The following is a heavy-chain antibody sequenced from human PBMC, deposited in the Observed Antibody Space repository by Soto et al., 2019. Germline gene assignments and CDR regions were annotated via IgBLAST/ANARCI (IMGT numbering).Heavy chain of an antibody. J-gene: IGHJ6*02. D-gene: IGHD3-9*01. CDR2: IYPGDSDT. CDR3: ARTYYDILTATQYGMDV. Sequence: GESVKIFCHGSGYSFTSYWICWVRQRPWKGLEWMGIIYPGDSDTRYSPSFQGQVTISADKSISTAYLQWSSLKASDTAMYYCARTYYDILTATQYGMDVWGQGTTVTVSS. V-gene: IGHV5-51*01. CDR1: GYSFTSYW.